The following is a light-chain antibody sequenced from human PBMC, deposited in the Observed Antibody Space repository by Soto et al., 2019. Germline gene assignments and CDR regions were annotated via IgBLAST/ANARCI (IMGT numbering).Light chain of an antibody. CDR3: QQRSNIPWT. J-gene: IGKJ1*01. V-gene: IGKV1-39*01. CDR2: STS. CDR1: QNIDNY. Sequence: DIQLTKNPSSLSASVGDRVTVSCRSSQNIDNYLNWYVQRPGKAPELLIYSTSNLKSGVPSRFRGSGSGTDFSLTINSLQSEDFATYYCQQRSNIPWTFGQGTKVDVK.